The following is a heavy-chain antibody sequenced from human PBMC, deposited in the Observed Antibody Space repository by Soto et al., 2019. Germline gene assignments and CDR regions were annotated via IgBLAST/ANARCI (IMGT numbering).Heavy chain of an antibody. V-gene: IGHV1-18*01. CDR1: GYTFTSYG. Sequence: ASVKVSCKASGYTFTSYGISCVRQAPGQGLEWMGWISAYNGNTNYAQKLQGRVTMTTDTSTSTAYTELRSLRSDDTAVYYCARHTVRHKAAYWGQGTLVTVSS. CDR3: ARHTVRHKAAY. D-gene: IGHD4-4*01. J-gene: IGHJ4*02. CDR2: ISAYNGNT.